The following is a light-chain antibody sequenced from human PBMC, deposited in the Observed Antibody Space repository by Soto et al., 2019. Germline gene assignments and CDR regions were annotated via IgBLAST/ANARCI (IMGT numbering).Light chain of an antibody. Sequence: EIVLTQSPGTLSLSPGERATLSCRASQSVSSSYLAWYQQKPGQAPRLRIYGASSRATGIPDRFSGSGSGTDFHLTISRLEPEDFSVYYCQQYDNSPLTFGQGTKVEIK. CDR1: QSVSSSY. CDR3: QQYDNSPLT. V-gene: IGKV3-20*01. J-gene: IGKJ1*01. CDR2: GAS.